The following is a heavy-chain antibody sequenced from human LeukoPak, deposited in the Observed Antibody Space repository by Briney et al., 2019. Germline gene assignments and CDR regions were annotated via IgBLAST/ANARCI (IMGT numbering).Heavy chain of an antibody. CDR3: ARREWGMATPFDY. V-gene: IGHV4-59*08. D-gene: IGHD5-24*01. J-gene: IGHJ4*02. CDR1: DGSTTGYY. Sequence: PSETLSLTCSVSDGSTTGYYWSWIRQPPGKGLEWIAYVYYTGRTLYNPSLESRVTISVDTSKTQFSLTVTSVTAADTAVYYCARREWGMATPFDYWGQGTLVTVSS. CDR2: VYYTGRT.